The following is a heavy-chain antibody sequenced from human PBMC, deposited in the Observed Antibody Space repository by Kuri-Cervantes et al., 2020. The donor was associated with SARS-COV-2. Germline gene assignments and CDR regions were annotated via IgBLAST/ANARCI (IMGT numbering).Heavy chain of an antibody. D-gene: IGHD2-2*01. CDR1: GASLNTYS. CDR2: INHSGGT. CDR3: ARGHIGVVPSPILGLGPHYYYYHMDI. J-gene: IGHJ6*02. V-gene: IGHV4-34*01. Sequence: GSLRLSCAVFGASLNTYSWSWIRQPPGKGLEWIGEINHSGGTKYKPSLKGRVSISVDASKNQISLKLTSVTAADAAVYYCARGHIGVVPSPILGLGPHYYYYHMDIWGQGTTVTDSS.